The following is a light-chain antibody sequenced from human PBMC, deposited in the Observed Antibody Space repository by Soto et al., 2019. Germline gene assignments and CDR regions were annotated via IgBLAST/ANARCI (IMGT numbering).Light chain of an antibody. Sequence: QSALTQPASVFGSPGQSITISCTGTSSDVGSYNLVSWYQQHPGKAPKLMIYEVSKRPSGVSNRFSGSKSGNTASLTISGLQAEDEADYYCCSYAGSSTSAVFGGGTQLTVL. CDR2: EVS. CDR3: CSYAGSSTSAV. J-gene: IGLJ7*01. CDR1: SSDVGSYNL. V-gene: IGLV2-23*02.